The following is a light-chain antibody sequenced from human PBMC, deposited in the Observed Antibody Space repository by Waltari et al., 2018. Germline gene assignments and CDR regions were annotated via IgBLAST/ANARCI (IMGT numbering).Light chain of an antibody. CDR2: EVN. CDR1: RSDVGASNL. Sequence: QSALTQPASVSGSPGQSITISCTGTRSDVGASNLISWYQQHPGKAPTLMIYEVNKRPSGVSNRFSGSKSDNTASLTISGLQAEDEADYYCCSYAGRSTLVFGGGTNLTVL. V-gene: IGLV2-23*02. CDR3: CSYAGRSTLV. J-gene: IGLJ3*02.